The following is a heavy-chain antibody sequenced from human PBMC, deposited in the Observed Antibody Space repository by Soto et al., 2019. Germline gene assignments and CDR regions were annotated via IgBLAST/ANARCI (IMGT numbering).Heavy chain of an antibody. CDR1: GFTFSNAW. J-gene: IGHJ4*02. D-gene: IGHD4-17*01. CDR2: IKSKTDGGTT. CDR3: TTAPNDYGDHYPYYFDY. V-gene: IGHV3-15*01. Sequence: GGSLRLSCAASGFTFSNAWMSWVRQAPGKGLEWVGRIKSKTDGGTTDYAAPVKGRFTISRDDSKNTLYLQMNSLKTEDTAVYYCTTAPNDYGDHYPYYFDYWGQGTLVTVSS.